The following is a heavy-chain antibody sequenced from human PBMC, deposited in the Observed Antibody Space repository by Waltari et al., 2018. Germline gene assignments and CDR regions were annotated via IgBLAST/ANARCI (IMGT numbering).Heavy chain of an antibody. J-gene: IGHJ4*02. CDR2: INPSGGST. Sequence: QVQLVQSGAEVKKPGASVKVSCKASGYTFSNYHMYWVRQAPGQGFEWMGIINPSGGSTTYAQSFQGRVTMTRDTSTSTVYMELSSLRSEDTAVYYCARRGRHYDVLAGYQSYFDYWGQGTLVTVSS. D-gene: IGHD3-9*01. V-gene: IGHV1-46*01. CDR1: GYTFSNYH. CDR3: ARRGRHYDVLAGYQSYFDY.